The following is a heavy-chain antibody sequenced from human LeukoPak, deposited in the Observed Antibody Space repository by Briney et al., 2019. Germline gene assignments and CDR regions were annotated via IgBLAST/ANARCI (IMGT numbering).Heavy chain of an antibody. D-gene: IGHD2-21*02. CDR2: ISNGNT. V-gene: IGHV3-23*01. CDR1: GFPFSNHA. CDR3: VREAGYCASVCLKSNWFDP. Sequence: GGSLRLSCAASGFPFSNHAMSWVRQPPGKGLEWVSAISNGNTYYADSVRGRFTISRDDSKNMVYLQMNSQRDEDTALYYCVREAGYCASVCLKSNWFDPWGQGTLVTVSS. J-gene: IGHJ5*02.